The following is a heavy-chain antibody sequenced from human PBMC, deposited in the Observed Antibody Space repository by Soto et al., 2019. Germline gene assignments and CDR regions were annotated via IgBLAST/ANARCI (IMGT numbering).Heavy chain of an antibody. CDR1: GYSVSSSDYY. J-gene: IGHJ6*02. V-gene: IGHV4-39*01. Sequence: QLHLQESGPGLVKPSATLSLTCSVSGYSVSSSDYYWAWIRQPPGKGLEWIGSMFYSGLTYYNPSLKSRVTLSVATSKNQFSVRLNSVTAADTAVYYCAPLSVSLSGPYGIHVWGQGTTVTVSS. D-gene: IGHD2-15*01. CDR3: APLSVSLSGPYGIHV. CDR2: MFYSGLT.